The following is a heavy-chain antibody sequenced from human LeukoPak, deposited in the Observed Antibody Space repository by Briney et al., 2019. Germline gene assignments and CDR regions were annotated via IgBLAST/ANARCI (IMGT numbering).Heavy chain of an antibody. CDR3: AKFFRSDWYFDL. J-gene: IGHJ2*01. D-gene: IGHD3-3*01. V-gene: IGHV3-23*01. CDR1: GFTFSSYA. CDR2: ISGSGGST. Sequence: GGSLRLSCAASGFTFSSYAMSWVRQAPGKGLEWVSAISGSGGSTYYADSVKGRFTISRGNSKNTLYLQMNSLRAEDTAVYYCAKFFRSDWYFDLWGRGTLVTVSS.